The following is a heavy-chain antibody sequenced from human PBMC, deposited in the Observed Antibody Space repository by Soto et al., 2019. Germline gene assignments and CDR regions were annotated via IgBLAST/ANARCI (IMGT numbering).Heavy chain of an antibody. D-gene: IGHD3-9*01. V-gene: IGHV4-34*01. Sequence: SETLSLTCAVYGGSFSGYYWSWIRQPPGKGLEWIGEINHSGSTNYNPSLKSRVTISVDTSKNQFSLKLSSVTAADTAVYYCARGPSYYDILTGYYQTQPFDYWGQGTLVTVSS. CDR1: GGSFSGYY. CDR2: INHSGST. CDR3: ARGPSYYDILTGYYQTQPFDY. J-gene: IGHJ4*02.